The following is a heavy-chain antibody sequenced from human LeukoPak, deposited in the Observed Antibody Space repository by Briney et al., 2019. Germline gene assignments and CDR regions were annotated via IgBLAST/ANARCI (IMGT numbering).Heavy chain of an antibody. CDR2: ISGSGGST. CDR3: AKDIEVVITPFDY. Sequence: GGSLRLPCAASGFTFSSYAMSWVRQAPGKGLEWVSAISGSGGSTYYADSVKGRFTISRDNSKNTLYLQMNSLRAEDTAVYYCAKDIEVVITPFDYWGQGTLVTVSS. V-gene: IGHV3-23*01. J-gene: IGHJ4*02. D-gene: IGHD3-22*01. CDR1: GFTFSSYA.